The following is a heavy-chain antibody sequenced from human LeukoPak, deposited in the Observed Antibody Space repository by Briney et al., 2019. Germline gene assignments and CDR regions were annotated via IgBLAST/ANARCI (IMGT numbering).Heavy chain of an antibody. CDR2: IWYDGSNK. D-gene: IGHD6-13*01. CDR3: ARARGSSWYYFDY. CDR1: GFTFSSYG. Sequence: GALRLSCAASGFTFSSYGMHWVRQAPGKGLEWVAVIWYDGSNKYYADSVKGRFTISRDNSKNPLYLQMNSLRAEDTAVYYCARARGSSWYYFDYWGQGTLVAVSS. V-gene: IGHV3-33*01. J-gene: IGHJ4*02.